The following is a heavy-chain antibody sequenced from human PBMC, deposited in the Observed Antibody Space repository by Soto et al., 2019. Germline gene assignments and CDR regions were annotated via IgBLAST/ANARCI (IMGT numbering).Heavy chain of an antibody. CDR3: ARHAGLVMAGTKPWSAP. CDR1: GYSFTNYW. CDR2: IYPGDSDT. Sequence: PGESLKISCKGSGYSFTNYWIAWVRETPGKGLEWLGIIYPGDSDTRYSPSFQGQVTISADKSISTAYLQWSSLKASDSAIYFCARHAGLVMAGTKPWSAPWVQGTLVPVSS. J-gene: IGHJ5*02. D-gene: IGHD6-19*01. V-gene: IGHV5-51*01.